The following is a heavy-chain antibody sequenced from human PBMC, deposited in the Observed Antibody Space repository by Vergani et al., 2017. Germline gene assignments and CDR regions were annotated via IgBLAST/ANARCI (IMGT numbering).Heavy chain of an antibody. V-gene: IGHV3-9*01. D-gene: IGHD3-10*01. CDR2: ISWNSGSI. Sequence: EVQLVESGGGLVQPGRSLRLSCAASGFTFDDYAMHWVRQAPGKGLEWVSGISWNSGSIGYADSVKGRFTISRDNAKNSLYLQMNSLRAEDTALYYCAKGNYYGSGSYYIAYYDYMDVWGKGTTVTVSS. J-gene: IGHJ6*03. CDR1: GFTFDDYA. CDR3: AKGNYYGSGSYYIAYYDYMDV.